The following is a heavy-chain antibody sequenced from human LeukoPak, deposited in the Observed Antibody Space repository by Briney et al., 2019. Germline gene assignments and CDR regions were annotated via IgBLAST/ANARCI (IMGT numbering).Heavy chain of an antibody. CDR2: IWYDGSNK. D-gene: IGHD3-22*01. J-gene: IGHJ4*02. V-gene: IGHV3-33*01. Sequence: PGGSLRLSCAASGFTFSSYGMHWVRQAPGKGLEWVAVIWYDGSNKYYADSVKGRFTISRDNSKNTLYLQMNSLRAEDTVVYYCASLSSGYHYYFDYWGQGTLVTVSS. CDR1: GFTFSSYG. CDR3: ASLSSGYHYYFDY.